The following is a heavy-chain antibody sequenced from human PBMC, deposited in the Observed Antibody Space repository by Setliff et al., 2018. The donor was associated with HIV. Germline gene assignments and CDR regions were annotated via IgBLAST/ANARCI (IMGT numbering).Heavy chain of an antibody. CDR3: VRSGRVGELYGF. V-gene: IGHV5-51*01. D-gene: IGHD1-1*01. Sequence: PGESLKISCQTSGYCFTSHWIGWVRQMSGKGLEWVGVISPTDSATTYSPAFQGQVSVSVDLSTSTAFLEWNNLRASDTATYYCVRSGRVGELYGFWGQGTPVTVSS. J-gene: IGHJ4*02. CDR2: ISPTDSAT. CDR1: GYCFTSHW.